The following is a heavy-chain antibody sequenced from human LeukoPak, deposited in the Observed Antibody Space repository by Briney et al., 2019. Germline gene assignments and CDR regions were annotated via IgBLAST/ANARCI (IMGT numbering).Heavy chain of an antibody. CDR3: ARDQYDTWSRRGNFDS. V-gene: IGHV3-7*03. CDR2: IKLDGSEK. J-gene: IGHJ4*02. CDR1: GFTFGRYW. Sequence: GGSLRLSCVASGFTFGRYWMSWVRQAPGKGLEWVANIKLDGSEKNYVDSVKGRFTISRDNTKNSLYLQMNGLRVEDTAVFYCARDQYDTWSRRGNFDSWGQGTLVIVSS. D-gene: IGHD3-3*01.